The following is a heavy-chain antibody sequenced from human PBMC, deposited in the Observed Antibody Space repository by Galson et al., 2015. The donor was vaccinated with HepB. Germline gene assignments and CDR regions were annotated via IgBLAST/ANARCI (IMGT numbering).Heavy chain of an antibody. D-gene: IGHD3-16*01. CDR3: ARDPSRRAYTDYDYGMDV. V-gene: IGHV3-48*03. CDR2: IGTSGSRI. Sequence: SLRLSCAASGFTFSDYEMNWVRQAPGKGLEWVPYIGTSGSRIYYADSVKGRFTISRDNAKNSLYLQMNSLRAEDTAVYYCARDPSRRAYTDYDYGMDVWGQGTTVTVSS. CDR1: GFTFSDYE. J-gene: IGHJ6*02.